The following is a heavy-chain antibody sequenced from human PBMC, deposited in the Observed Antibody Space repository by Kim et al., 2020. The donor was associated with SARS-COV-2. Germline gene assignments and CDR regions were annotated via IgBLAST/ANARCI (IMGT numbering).Heavy chain of an antibody. Sequence: QDGKEKYYVDSVKGRFTISRDNAKNPLYLQMSGLRGDDTAVYYCATATYWGQGTLVTVSS. J-gene: IGHJ4*02. CDR2: QDGKEK. V-gene: IGHV3-7*01. CDR3: ATATY.